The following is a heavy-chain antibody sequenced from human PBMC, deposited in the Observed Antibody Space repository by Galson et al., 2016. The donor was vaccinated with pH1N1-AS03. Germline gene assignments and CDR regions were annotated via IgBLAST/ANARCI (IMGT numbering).Heavy chain of an antibody. CDR3: ARGSHGDSSDFDY. J-gene: IGHJ4*02. CDR2: IWSDGSDE. D-gene: IGHD3-22*01. Sequence: SLRLSCAASGFSFNNYAMHWVRQAPGKGLEWVAVIWSDGSDEYYADSVRGRFTISKDNSKNTLYLQMNSLRAEDTAVYHCARGSHGDSSDFDYWGQGTLVTVSS. V-gene: IGHV3-33*01. CDR1: GFSFNNYA.